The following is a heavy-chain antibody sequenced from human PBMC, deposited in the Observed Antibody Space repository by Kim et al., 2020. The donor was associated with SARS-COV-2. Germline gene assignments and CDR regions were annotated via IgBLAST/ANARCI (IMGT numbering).Heavy chain of an antibody. V-gene: IGHV1-8*01. CDR3: ARPGRYFDWLKNPYYYYYGMDV. J-gene: IGHJ6*02. CDR2: MNPNSGNT. CDR1: GYTFTSYD. Sequence: ASVKVSCKASGYTFTSYDINWVRQATGQGLEWMGWMNPNSGNTGYAQKFQGRVTMTRNTSISTAYMELSSLRSEVTAVYYCARPGRYFDWLKNPYYYYYGMDVWGQGTTVTVSS. D-gene: IGHD3-9*01.